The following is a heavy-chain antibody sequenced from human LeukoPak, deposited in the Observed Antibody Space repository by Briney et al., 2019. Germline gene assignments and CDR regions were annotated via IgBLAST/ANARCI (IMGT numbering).Heavy chain of an antibody. CDR3: ARGDTMVRS. V-gene: IGHV4-61*02. Sequence: SEPLSPTCTVSGGSISSGSYYGSWIRQPAGKGLEWIGRIYTSGSTNYNPSLKSRVTISVDTSKNQFSLKLSSVTAADTAVYYCARGDTMVRSWGQGTLVTVSS. D-gene: IGHD3-10*01. J-gene: IGHJ4*02. CDR1: GGSISSGSYY. CDR2: IYTSGST.